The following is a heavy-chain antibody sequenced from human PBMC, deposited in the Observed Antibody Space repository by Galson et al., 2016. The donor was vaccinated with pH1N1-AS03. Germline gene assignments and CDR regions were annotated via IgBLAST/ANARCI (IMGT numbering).Heavy chain of an antibody. J-gene: IGHJ4*02. CDR2: IKQDGSEK. V-gene: IGHV3-7*01. CDR3: FEINNG. CDR1: GFSFSSYA. Sequence: LRLSCAASGFSFSSYAMSWVRQAPGKGLEWVANIKQDGSEKYYVDSVKGRFTISRDNAKNSLYLQMNSLRAEDTAVYYCFEINNGGGQGTLVTVSS. D-gene: IGHD2-8*01.